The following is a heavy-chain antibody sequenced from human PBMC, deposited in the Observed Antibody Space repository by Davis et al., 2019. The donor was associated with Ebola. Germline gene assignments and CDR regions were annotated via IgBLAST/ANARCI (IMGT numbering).Heavy chain of an antibody. CDR2: INPSGGST. V-gene: IGHV1-46*01. CDR1: GYTFTSYY. CDR3: AREGWTTGIDF. Sequence: ASVKVSCKASGYTFTSYYMHWVRQAPGQGLEWMGIINPSGGSTSYAQKFQGRVTMTRDTSISTAYMELRSLTSDDTAVYFCAREGWTTGIDFWGQGTLVTVSS. D-gene: IGHD1-1*01. J-gene: IGHJ4*02.